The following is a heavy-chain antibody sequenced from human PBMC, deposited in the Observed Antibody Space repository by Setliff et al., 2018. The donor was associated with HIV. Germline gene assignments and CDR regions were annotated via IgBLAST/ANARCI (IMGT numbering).Heavy chain of an antibody. CDR3: AKDRTGTGTTLHV. D-gene: IGHD1-7*01. CDR1: GYTFTDYY. J-gene: IGHJ6*04. CDR2: INPKSGGT. V-gene: IGHV1-2*06. Sequence: PWASVKVSCKASGYTFTDYYIHWVRQAPGQGLEWMGRINPKSGGTNYVQKFQGRVTMTRDTSINTAYLELSRLRSDDTADYYCAKDRTGTGTTLHVWGKGTTVTVSS.